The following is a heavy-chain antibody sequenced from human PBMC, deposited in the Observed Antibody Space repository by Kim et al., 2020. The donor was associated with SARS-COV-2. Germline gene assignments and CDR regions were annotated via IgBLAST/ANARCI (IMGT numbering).Heavy chain of an antibody. CDR1: GFTFSSYA. J-gene: IGHJ6*02. CDR2: IYSGGSST. CDR3: AKGLSITIFGVVETSEYGMDV. Sequence: GGSLRLSCAASGFTFSSYAMSWVRQAPGKGLEWVSVIYSGGSSTYYADSVKGRFTISRDNSKNTLYLQMNSLRAEDTAVYYCAKGLSITIFGVVETSEYGMDVWGQGTTVTVSS. V-gene: IGHV3-23*03. D-gene: IGHD3-3*01.